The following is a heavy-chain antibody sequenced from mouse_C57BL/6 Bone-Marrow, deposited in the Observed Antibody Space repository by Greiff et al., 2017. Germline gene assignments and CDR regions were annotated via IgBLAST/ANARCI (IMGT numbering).Heavy chain of an antibody. CDR3: AREGWALYWYFDV. Sequence: VQLQQSGPGMVKPSQSLSLTCTVTGYSITSGYDWHWIRHFPGNKLEWMGYISYSGSTNYNPSLKSRISITHDTSKNHFFLKLNSVTTEDTATYYCAREGWALYWYFDVWGTGTTVTVSS. V-gene: IGHV3-1*01. J-gene: IGHJ1*03. D-gene: IGHD3-3*01. CDR1: GYSITSGYD. CDR2: ISYSGST.